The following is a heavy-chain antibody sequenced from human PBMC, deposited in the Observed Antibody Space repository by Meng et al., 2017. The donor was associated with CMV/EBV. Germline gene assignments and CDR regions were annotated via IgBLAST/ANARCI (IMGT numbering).Heavy chain of an antibody. D-gene: IGHD3-3*01. V-gene: IGHV4-34*01. J-gene: IGHJ4*02. CDR3: AGASFWSGYYDY. CDR2: INHSGST. Sequence: GSLRLSCAVYGGSLSGYYWSWIRQPPGKGLEWIGEINHSGSTNYNPSLKSRVTISVDTSKNQFSLKLSSVTAADTAVYYCAGASFWSGYYDYWGQGTLVTVSS. CDR1: GGSLSGYY.